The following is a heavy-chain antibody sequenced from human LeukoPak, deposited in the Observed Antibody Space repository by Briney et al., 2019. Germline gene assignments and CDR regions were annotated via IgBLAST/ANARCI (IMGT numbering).Heavy chain of an antibody. CDR1: GYTFTGHY. J-gene: IGHJ4*02. D-gene: IGHD3-10*01. CDR2: INPNSGDT. CDR3: ARAVVRGIHFDY. V-gene: IGHV1-2*06. Sequence: ASVKVSCKASGYTFTGHYMHWVRQAPGQGLEWMGRINPNSGDTNHAQKFQGRVTMTRDTSISTAYMELSSLRSDDTAVYYCARAVVRGIHFDYWGQGALVTVSS.